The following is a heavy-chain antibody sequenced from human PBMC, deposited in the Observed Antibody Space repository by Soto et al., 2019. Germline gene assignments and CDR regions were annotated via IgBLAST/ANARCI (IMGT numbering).Heavy chain of an antibody. CDR1: GFTFSSYA. Sequence: EVQLLESGGGLVQPGGSLRLSCAASGFTFSSYAMSWVRQAPGKGLEWVSAISGSGGSTYYADSVKGRFTISRDNSQHTLYLQMNSLRAEDTAVYYCAKDHGNYLTWFDPWGQGTLVTVSS. V-gene: IGHV3-23*01. D-gene: IGHD4-4*01. CDR3: AKDHGNYLTWFDP. J-gene: IGHJ5*02. CDR2: ISGSGGST.